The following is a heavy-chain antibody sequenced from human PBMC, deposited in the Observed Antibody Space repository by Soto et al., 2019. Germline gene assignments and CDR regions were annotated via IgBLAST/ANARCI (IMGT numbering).Heavy chain of an antibody. CDR2: ISYDGSNE. D-gene: IGHD4-17*01. Sequence: QVQLVESGGGVVQPGRCLRLSCVASGFTFSSYGMNWVRQAPGKGLEWVAVISYDGSNEDYADSVKGRFTISRDNSNKPPYLQMNSLRHEDTAVYFCAQGRPYGRLRTPFDYWGQGTLVTVSS. CDR3: AQGRPYGRLRTPFDY. V-gene: IGHV3-30*18. CDR1: GFTFSSYG. J-gene: IGHJ4*02.